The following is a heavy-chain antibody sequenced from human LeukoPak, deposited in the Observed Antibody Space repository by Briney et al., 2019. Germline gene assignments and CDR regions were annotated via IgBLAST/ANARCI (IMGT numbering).Heavy chain of an antibody. V-gene: IGHV3-23*01. Sequence: GGSLRLSCAASGFTFSSYAMSWVRQAPGKGLEWVSSISDSGGSTNYADSVKGHLTISRDNSKNTLYLQMNSLRAEDTAIYYCAKRSCPGGGCNFDYWGQGTLVTVSS. CDR1: GFTFSSYA. CDR3: AKRSCPGGGCNFDY. J-gene: IGHJ4*02. D-gene: IGHD2-8*02. CDR2: ISDSGGST.